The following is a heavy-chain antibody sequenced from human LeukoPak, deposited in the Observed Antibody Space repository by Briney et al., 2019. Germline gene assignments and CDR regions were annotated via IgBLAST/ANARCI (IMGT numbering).Heavy chain of an antibody. V-gene: IGHV4-59*11. CDR3: ARRVDFQLTIFYMDV. CDR2: IYYSGTT. D-gene: IGHD3-3*01. J-gene: IGHJ6*03. Sequence: SETLSLTCSVSGGSMISQYWTWIRQSPGKGLEWIGYIYYSGTTNYNPSLKSRVTISVDTSKNQFSLKLSSVTAADTAVYYCARRVDFQLTIFYMDVWGKGTTVTVSS. CDR1: GGSMISQY.